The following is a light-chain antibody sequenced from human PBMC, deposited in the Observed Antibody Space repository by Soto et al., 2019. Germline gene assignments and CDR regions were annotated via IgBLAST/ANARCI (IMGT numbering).Light chain of an antibody. V-gene: IGKV3-20*01. J-gene: IGKJ1*01. CDR2: GAS. CDR3: LQYGSSDM. Sequence: EIVLTQSPGTLSLSPGERATLSCRASQSVSNNYLAWYQQKPGQAPRLLIYGASNRATGIPDRFSGSGSGTGFALKISSREPEEFAVYYCLQYGSSDMFGQGTKVDIK. CDR1: QSVSNNY.